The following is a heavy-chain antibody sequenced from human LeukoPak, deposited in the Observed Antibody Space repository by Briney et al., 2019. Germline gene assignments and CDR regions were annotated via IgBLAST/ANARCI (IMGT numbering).Heavy chain of an antibody. V-gene: IGHV4-59*08. CDR3: ARFGITVVRGGKYYFDY. CDR2: IYYSGAT. J-gene: IGHJ4*02. D-gene: IGHD3-10*01. CDR1: GSSISNYY. Sequence: SETLSLTCTVSGSSISNYYWSWIRQPPGKGLEWIGHIYYSGATKYNPSLKSRITISVDTSKNQFSLMLSSVTAADTVVYYCARFGITVVRGGKYYFDYWGQGTLVTVSS.